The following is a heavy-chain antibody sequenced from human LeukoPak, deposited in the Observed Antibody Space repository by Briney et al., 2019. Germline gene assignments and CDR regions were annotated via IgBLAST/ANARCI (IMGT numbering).Heavy chain of an antibody. CDR1: GYSFTGYY. Sequence: GASVKVSCKASGYSFTGYYMHWVRQAPGQGLEWMGWINPYSGGTNYAQKFQGRVTMTRDTSISTAYMELSRLRSDDTAVYYCARVYYSSSYDYWYFDLWGRGTLVTVSS. D-gene: IGHD6-13*01. V-gene: IGHV1-2*02. CDR2: INPYSGGT. CDR3: ARVYYSSSYDYWYFDL. J-gene: IGHJ2*01.